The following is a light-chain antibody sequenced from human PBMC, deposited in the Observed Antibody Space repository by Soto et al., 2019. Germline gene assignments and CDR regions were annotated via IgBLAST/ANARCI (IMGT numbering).Light chain of an antibody. V-gene: IGKV1-9*01. J-gene: IGKJ3*01. CDR1: QGISSY. Sequence: DIQLTQSPSFLSASVGDRVTITCRASQGISSYLSWYQQKPGKAPKLLIYAASTLQSGVPSRFSGSGSGTEFTLTISSLQHEDFATYYCQQLNSYPPAFGAGTKVDIK. CDR3: QQLNSYPPA. CDR2: AAS.